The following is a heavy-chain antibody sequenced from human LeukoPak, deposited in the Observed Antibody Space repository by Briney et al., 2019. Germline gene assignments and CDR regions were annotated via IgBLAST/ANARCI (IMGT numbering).Heavy chain of an antibody. D-gene: IGHD3-22*01. J-gene: IGHJ4*02. CDR2: IKQDGSEK. CDR1: GFTFTSYW. V-gene: IGHV3-7*01. Sequence: GGSLRLSCAASGFTFTSYWMSWVRQAPGKGLEWVANIKQDGSEKYYVDSVKGRFTISRDNAKNSLYLQMNSLRAEDTAVYYCARDLYRIVVVPHYFDYWGQGTLVTVSS. CDR3: ARDLYRIVVVPHYFDY.